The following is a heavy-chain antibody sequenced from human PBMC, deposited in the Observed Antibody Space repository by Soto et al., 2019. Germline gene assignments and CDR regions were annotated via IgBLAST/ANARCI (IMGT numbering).Heavy chain of an antibody. CDR3: ARDTPVRYCSSTSCYHYYYYYGMDV. J-gene: IGHJ6*02. CDR2: ISSSSSYI. V-gene: IGHV3-21*01. D-gene: IGHD2-2*01. Sequence: PGGSLRLSCAASGFTFSSYSMNWVRQAPGKGLEWVSSISSSSSYIYYADSVKGRFTISRDNAKNSLYLQMNSLRAEDTAVYYCARDTPVRYCSSTSCYHYYYYYGMDVWGQGTTVTVSS. CDR1: GFTFSSYS.